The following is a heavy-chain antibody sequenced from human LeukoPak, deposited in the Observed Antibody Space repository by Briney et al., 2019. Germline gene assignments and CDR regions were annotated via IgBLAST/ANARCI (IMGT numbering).Heavy chain of an antibody. CDR1: GYTFTSYD. D-gene: IGHD3-3*01. Sequence: ASVKVSCKASGYTFTSYDINWVRQATGQGLEWMGWMNPNSGNTGYAQKFQGRVTITRNTSISTAYMELSSLRSEDTAVYHCARGRITIFGVIGVYWGQGTLVTVSS. CDR3: ARGRITIFGVIGVY. CDR2: MNPNSGNT. J-gene: IGHJ4*02. V-gene: IGHV1-8*03.